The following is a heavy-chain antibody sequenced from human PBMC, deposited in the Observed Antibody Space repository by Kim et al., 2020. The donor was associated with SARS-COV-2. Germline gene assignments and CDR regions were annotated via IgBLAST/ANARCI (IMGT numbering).Heavy chain of an antibody. Sequence: GGSLRLSCAASGFSVSSLYMSWVRQAPGKGLEWVSVIYYDGNTNYADSVKGRFTISRDISKYTLYLQMSSLRDEDTAVYYCARDHYNGPYDYWGHGTQVT. J-gene: IGHJ4*01. CDR1: GFSVSSLY. V-gene: IGHV3-53*01. CDR3: ARDHYNGPYDY. CDR2: IYYDGNT. D-gene: IGHD2-8*01.